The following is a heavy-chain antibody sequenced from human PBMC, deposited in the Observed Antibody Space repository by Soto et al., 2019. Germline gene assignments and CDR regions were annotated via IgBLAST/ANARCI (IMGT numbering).Heavy chain of an antibody. CDR3: ARGPNMIPHAFDI. CDR2: IYYSGST. CDR1: GGSISSGDYY. V-gene: IGHV4-30-4*01. Sequence: PSETLSLTCTVSGGSISSGDYYWSWIRQPPGKGLEWIGYIYYSGSTYYNPSLKSRVTISVDTSKNQFSLKLSSVTAADTAVYYCARGPNMIPHAFDIWGQGTMVT. J-gene: IGHJ3*02. D-gene: IGHD3-16*01.